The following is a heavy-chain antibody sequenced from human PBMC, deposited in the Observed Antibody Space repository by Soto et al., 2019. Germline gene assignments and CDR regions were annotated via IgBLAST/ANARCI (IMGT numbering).Heavy chain of an antibody. CDR3: ATHSRFKKDY. J-gene: IGHJ4*02. V-gene: IGHV3-7*02. CDR2: INEHGSET. Sequence: EVQLVESGGDLVQPGGSLRLSCVVSELTFRNKWMTWVRQAPGKGLEWVANINEHGSETYYVDSVKGRFIISRDNAKNSLFLQMNSLRAEDTAVYYCATHSRFKKDYWGQGTLVTVSS. CDR1: ELTFRNKW. D-gene: IGHD3-3*01.